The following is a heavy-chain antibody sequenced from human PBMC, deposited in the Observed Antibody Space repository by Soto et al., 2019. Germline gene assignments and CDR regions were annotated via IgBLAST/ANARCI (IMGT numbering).Heavy chain of an antibody. J-gene: IGHJ4*02. Sequence: EVQLVESGGGLVKPGGSLRLSCAASGFTISGAWMNWVRQAPGKGLEWVGRIKTKTQGETTDYAAPVKXXFTISRXXXXXXXXLHMNSLKIEDTAVYYCTTGSVEGYWGQGTLXXVSS. V-gene: IGHV3-15*07. CDR2: IKTKTQGETT. D-gene: IGHD1-26*01. CDR3: TTGSVEGY. CDR1: GFTISGAW.